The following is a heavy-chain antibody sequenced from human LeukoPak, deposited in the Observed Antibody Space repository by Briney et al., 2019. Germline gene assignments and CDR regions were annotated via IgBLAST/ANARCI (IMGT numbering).Heavy chain of an antibody. CDR2: ISSSGSTI. V-gene: IGHV3-11*01. J-gene: IGHJ6*02. Sequence: PGGSLRLSCAASGFTFSDYYMSWIRQAPGRGLEWVSYISSSGSTIYYADSVKGRFTISRDNAKNSLYLQMNSLRAEDTAVYYCAREWFGELSWESLYYYGMDVWGQGTTVTVSS. CDR1: GFTFSDYY. D-gene: IGHD3-10*01. CDR3: AREWFGELSWESLYYYGMDV.